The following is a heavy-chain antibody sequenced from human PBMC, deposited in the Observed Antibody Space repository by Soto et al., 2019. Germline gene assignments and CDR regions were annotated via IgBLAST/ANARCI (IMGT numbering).Heavy chain of an antibody. Sequence: QVQLVQSGSEVKMPGSSVKVSCKTSGGTFSRHAINWVRQAPGQGLEWMGGIIPLFGTTNYAQKFKGRVTISADESTSTAYMELSSLTSADAAVYYCARAAIHVSSLYFWFDPWGQGTLVTVSS. CDR1: GGTFSRHA. V-gene: IGHV1-69*01. CDR3: ARAAIHVSSLYFWFDP. J-gene: IGHJ5*02. D-gene: IGHD6-13*01. CDR2: IIPLFGTT.